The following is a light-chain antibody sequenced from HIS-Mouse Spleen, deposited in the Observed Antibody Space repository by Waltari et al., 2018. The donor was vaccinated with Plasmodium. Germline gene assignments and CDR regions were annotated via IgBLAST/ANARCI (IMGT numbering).Light chain of an antibody. CDR1: QGISSY. CDR3: QQSYSTWT. Sequence: AIRMTQSPSSFSASTGDRVTITCRASQGISSYLAWYQQKPRKAPKLLIYAASSLQSGVPSRFSGSGSGTDFTLTISSLQPEDFATYNCQQSYSTWTFGQGTKVEIK. V-gene: IGKV1-8*01. CDR2: AAS. J-gene: IGKJ1*01.